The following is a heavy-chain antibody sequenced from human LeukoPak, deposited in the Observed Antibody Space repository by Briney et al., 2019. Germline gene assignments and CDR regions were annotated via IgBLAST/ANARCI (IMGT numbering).Heavy chain of an antibody. CDR3: ARTVSYGDYMPPYFDF. Sequence: GGSLRLSCAASGFTFSDYYMSWIRQAPGKGLECVSYISASGSTIHYAESLKGRFTISRDNAKTSLYLQMNSLRAEDTAVYYCARTVSYGDYMPPYFDFWGQGALVTVSS. V-gene: IGHV3-11*04. D-gene: IGHD4-17*01. CDR2: ISASGSTI. CDR1: GFTFSDYY. J-gene: IGHJ4*02.